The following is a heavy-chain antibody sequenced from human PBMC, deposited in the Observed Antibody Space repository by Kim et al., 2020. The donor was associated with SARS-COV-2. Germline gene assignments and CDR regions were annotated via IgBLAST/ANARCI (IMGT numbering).Heavy chain of an antibody. D-gene: IGHD1-1*01. V-gene: IGHV1-69*13. CDR3: VHARIVGIGYNLDV. J-gene: IGHJ6*02. CDR1: GGTFSNSA. Sequence: SVKVSCKPSGGTFSNSAISWVRQAPGQGLEWMGGIIPVFATSTYSQKFQGRVTITADESMSTTYMEVSSLRPEDTAVYYCVHARIVGIGYNLDVWGQGTAVTAAS. CDR2: IIPVFATS.